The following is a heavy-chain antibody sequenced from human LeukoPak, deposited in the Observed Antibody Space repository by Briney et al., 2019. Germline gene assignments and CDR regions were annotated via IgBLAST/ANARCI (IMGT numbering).Heavy chain of an antibody. CDR1: GFTFCSYS. D-gene: IGHD3-22*01. CDR2: IYYSGST. CDR3: ARHGASVLIRANRAFDI. Sequence: PGGSLRLSCAASGFTFCSYSMNWVREAPGKGMEWIGYIYYSGSTNYNPSLKSRVTISVDTSKNQFSLKLSSVTAADTAVYYCARHGASVLIRANRAFDIWGQGTMVTVSS. V-gene: IGHV4-59*08. J-gene: IGHJ3*02.